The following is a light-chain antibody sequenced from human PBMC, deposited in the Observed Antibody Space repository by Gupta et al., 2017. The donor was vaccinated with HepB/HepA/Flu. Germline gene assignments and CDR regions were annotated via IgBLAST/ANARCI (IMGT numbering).Light chain of an antibody. V-gene: IGKV1D-43*01. CDR1: QGISSY. CDR2: YAS. J-gene: IGKJ3*01. CDR3: QQYYSTSN. Sequence: IPMKQAPFSWTASVGDRVTITYWASQGISSYFGWYQQKPSKAPKLFIHYASSLQSGVATRFSSSGSGEDYTITSSMVQDEDFAYYYCQQYYSTSNFGHGTKVDIK.